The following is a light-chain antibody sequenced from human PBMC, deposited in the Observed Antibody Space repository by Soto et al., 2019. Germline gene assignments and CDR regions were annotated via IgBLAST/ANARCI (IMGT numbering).Light chain of an antibody. CDR2: DAS. V-gene: IGKV3-11*01. CDR3: QQYGSSIT. CDR1: QSVSSN. J-gene: IGKJ5*01. Sequence: EIVLTQSPATLSLSPGERATLSCRASQSVSSNLAWYQQKPGQAPRLLISDASNRATGIPARFSGSGSGTDFTLTISRLEPEDFAVFYCQQYGSSITFGQGTRLEIK.